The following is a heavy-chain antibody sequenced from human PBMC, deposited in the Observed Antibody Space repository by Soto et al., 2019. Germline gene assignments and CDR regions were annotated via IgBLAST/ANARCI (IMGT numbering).Heavy chain of an antibody. CDR2: IYYSGST. D-gene: IGHD3-10*01. Sequence: PSETLSLTCTVSGGSISRGGYYWSWIRQHPGKGLEWIGYIYYSGSTYYNPSLKSRVTISVDTSKNQFSLKLSSVTAADTAVYYCARRSYYGSGRPFDYWGQGTLVTVSS. CDR3: ARRSYYGSGRPFDY. J-gene: IGHJ4*02. V-gene: IGHV4-31*03. CDR1: GGSISRGGYY.